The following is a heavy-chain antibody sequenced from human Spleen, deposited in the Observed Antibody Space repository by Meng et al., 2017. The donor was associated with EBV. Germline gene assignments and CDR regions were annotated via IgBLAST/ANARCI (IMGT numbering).Heavy chain of an antibody. CDR1: GYTFRNYA. V-gene: IGHV7-4-1*02. D-gene: IGHD5-12*01. J-gene: IGHJ4*02. Sequence: QVQLVQSGSELKKPGASVKVSCKTSGYTFRNYAIIWVRQAPGQGLQWIGWINTNTGSPAYAQGFTGRFLSSLDTSVSTAYLQINRLKPEDTAVYYCARGLDSRGYTAYWGQGTLVTVSS. CDR3: ARGLDSRGYTAY. CDR2: INTNTGSP.